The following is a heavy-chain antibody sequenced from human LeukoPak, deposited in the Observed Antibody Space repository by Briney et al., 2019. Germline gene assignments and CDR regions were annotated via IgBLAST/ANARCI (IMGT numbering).Heavy chain of an antibody. CDR3: ARGLRQLLYRSRGFDY. V-gene: IGHV4-34*01. J-gene: IGHJ4*02. Sequence: SETLSLTCAVYGGSFSGYYWSWIRQPPGKGLEWIGEINHSGSTNYNPSLKSRVTISVDTSKNQFSLKLSFVTAADTAVYYCARGLRQLLYRSRGFDYWGQGTLVTVSS. D-gene: IGHD2-2*02. CDR2: INHSGST. CDR1: GGSFSGYY.